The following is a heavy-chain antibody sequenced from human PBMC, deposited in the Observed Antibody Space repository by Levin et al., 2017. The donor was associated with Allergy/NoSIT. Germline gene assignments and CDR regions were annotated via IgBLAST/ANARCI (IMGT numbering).Heavy chain of an antibody. J-gene: IGHJ6*02. CDR3: ARSRNFITIFGVARYYYYGMDV. Sequence: GESLKISCAASGFTFSSYAMHWVRQAPGKGLEWVAVISYDGSNKYYADSVKGRFTISRDNSKNTLYLQMNSLRAEDTAVYYCARSRNFITIFGVARYYYYGMDVWGQGTTVTVSS. V-gene: IGHV3-30-3*01. CDR1: GFTFSSYA. D-gene: IGHD3-3*01. CDR2: ISYDGSNK.